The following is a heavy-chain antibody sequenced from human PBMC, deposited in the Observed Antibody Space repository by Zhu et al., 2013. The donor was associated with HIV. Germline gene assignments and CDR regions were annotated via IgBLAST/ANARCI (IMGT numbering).Heavy chain of an antibody. CDR2: INPKSGGT. D-gene: IGHD3-10*01. Sequence: QVHLVQSGAEVKKPGTSVKVSCNSSGNTFTDFYIHWVRQAPGQGLEWMAWINPKSGGTNYAQKFQGRVAATRDTAITTAYMELSRLRSDDAAVYYCARRVWFGEFPAPYDFWGQGTRVIVSS. V-gene: IGHV1-2*02. CDR3: ARRVWFGEFPAPYDF. J-gene: IGHJ1*01. CDR1: GNTFTDFY.